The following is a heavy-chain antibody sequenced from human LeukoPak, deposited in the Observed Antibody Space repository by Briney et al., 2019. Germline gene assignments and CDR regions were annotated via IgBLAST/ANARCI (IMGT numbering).Heavy chain of an antibody. CDR2: IYYSGST. Sequence: PSETLSLTCTVSGGXISSYYWSWIRQPPGKGLEWIGYIYYSGSTNYNPSLKSRVTISADTSKNQFSLKLSSVTAADTAVYYCARGRERELLFDYWGQGTLVTVSS. CDR1: GGXISSYY. CDR3: ARGRERELLFDY. J-gene: IGHJ4*02. D-gene: IGHD1-26*01. V-gene: IGHV4-59*01.